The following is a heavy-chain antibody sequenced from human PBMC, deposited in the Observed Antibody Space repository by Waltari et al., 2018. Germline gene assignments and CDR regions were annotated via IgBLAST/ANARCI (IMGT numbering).Heavy chain of an antibody. CDR2: IYYSGST. D-gene: IGHD3-3*01. CDR1: GGSISSSSYY. CDR3: ARHESTYYDFWSGYYGDDAFDI. V-gene: IGHV4-39*01. Sequence: GLVKPSETLSLTCTVSGGSISSSSYYWGWIRQPPGKGLEWIGSIYYSGSTYYNPSLKSRVTISVDTSKNQFSLKLSSVTAADTAVYYCARHESTYYDFWSGYYGDDAFDIWGQGTMVTVSS. J-gene: IGHJ3*02.